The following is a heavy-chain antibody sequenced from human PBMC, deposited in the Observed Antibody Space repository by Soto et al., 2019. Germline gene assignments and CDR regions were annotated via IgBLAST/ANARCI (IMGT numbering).Heavy chain of an antibody. CDR2: ISGSGGST. V-gene: IGHV3-23*01. Sequence: EVQLLESGGGLVQPGGSLRLSCAASGFTFSSYAMSWVRQAPGRGLEWVSAISGSGGSTYYADSVKGRFTISRDNSKNTLYLQMNSLRAEDTAVYYCAKDRGQLVEGGDFDYWGQGTLVTVSS. CDR1: GFTFSSYA. CDR3: AKDRGQLVEGGDFDY. D-gene: IGHD6-6*01. J-gene: IGHJ4*02.